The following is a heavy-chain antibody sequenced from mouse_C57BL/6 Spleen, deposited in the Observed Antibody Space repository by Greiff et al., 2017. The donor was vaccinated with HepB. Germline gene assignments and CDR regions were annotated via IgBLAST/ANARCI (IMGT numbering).Heavy chain of an antibody. D-gene: IGHD1-1*01. CDR2: IDPSDRYT. V-gene: IGHV1-69*01. CDR1: GYTFTSYW. J-gene: IGHJ2*01. Sequence: KESCKASGYTFTSYWMHWGKQRPGQGLEWIGEIDPSDRYTNYNQKFKGKSTLTADKSSSTDYMQTSSLTTEDSAVYSCARGRVTTVVAEGYFDYWGQGTTLTVSS. CDR3: ARGRVTTVVAEGYFDY.